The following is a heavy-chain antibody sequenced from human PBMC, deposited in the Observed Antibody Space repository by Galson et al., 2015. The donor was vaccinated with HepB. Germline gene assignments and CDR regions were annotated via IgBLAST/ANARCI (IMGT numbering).Heavy chain of an antibody. J-gene: IGHJ4*02. D-gene: IGHD2-21*02. CDR3: TTVAAAYCGGDCYTYYPDY. CDR2: IKSKSDGGTT. V-gene: IGHV3-15*01. Sequence: SLRLSCAVYGFTFSNVWMNWVRQVPGKGLEWVGHIKSKSDGGTTDYAAPVKDRFTISRDDSQNTLYLQMNSLKTEDTAVYYCTTVAAAYCGGDCYTYYPDYWGQGTLVTVAP. CDR1: GFTFSNVW.